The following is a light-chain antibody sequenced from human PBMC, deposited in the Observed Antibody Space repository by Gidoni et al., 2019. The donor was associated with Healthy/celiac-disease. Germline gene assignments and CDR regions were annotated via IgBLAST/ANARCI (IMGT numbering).Light chain of an antibody. Sequence: DIQMTQSPSSLSASVGDRVTITCQASQDISNYLNWYQQKPGKAPKLLIYDASNLETGVPSRFSGSGSVTDFTFTISSLQPEDIATYYCQQYDNLFTFXGXTKVEIK. CDR2: DAS. J-gene: IGKJ4*01. V-gene: IGKV1-33*01. CDR1: QDISNY. CDR3: QQYDNLFT.